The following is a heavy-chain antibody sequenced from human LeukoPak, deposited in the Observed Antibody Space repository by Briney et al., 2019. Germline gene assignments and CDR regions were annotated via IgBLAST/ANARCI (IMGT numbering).Heavy chain of an antibody. J-gene: IGHJ6*03. Sequence: SETLSLTCTVSGGSISNYYWSWIRQPPGKALEWIGYIYYSGSTNYNPSLKSRVTISVDTSKNQFSLKPSSVTAADTAVYYCARGSSGYDRGNKDYYYYYYMDVWGKGTTVTVSS. V-gene: IGHV4-59*01. CDR2: IYYSGST. D-gene: IGHD5-12*01. CDR3: ARGSSGYDRGNKDYYYYYYMDV. CDR1: GGSISNYY.